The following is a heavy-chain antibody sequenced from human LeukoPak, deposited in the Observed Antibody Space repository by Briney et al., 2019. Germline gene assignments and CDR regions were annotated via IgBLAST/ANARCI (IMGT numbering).Heavy chain of an antibody. J-gene: IGHJ6*03. CDR2: INTNTGNP. Sequence: AASVKVSCKASGYTFTSYAMNWVRQAPGQGLEWMGWINTNTGNPTYAQGFTGRFVFSLDTSVSTAYLQISSLKAEDTAVYYCARYDSSGYYPSSYYHYCYMDVWGKGTTVTVSS. CDR1: GYTFTSYA. CDR3: ARYDSSGYYPSSYYHYCYMDV. V-gene: IGHV7-4-1*02. D-gene: IGHD3-22*01.